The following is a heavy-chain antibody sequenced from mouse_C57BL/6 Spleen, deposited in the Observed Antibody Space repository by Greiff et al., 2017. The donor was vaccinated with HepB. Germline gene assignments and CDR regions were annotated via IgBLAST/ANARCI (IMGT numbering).Heavy chain of an antibody. V-gene: IGHV1S81*02. Sequence: VQLQQSGAELVKAGASVKMSCKASGYTFTSYWMHWVKQRLGQGLEWFAETNPTNGRTYYNEKFKSKATLTVDKSSSTAYMLLSGQTFEDSAVYYCARIKKIVATYFDYWGQGTTLIVSS. CDR3: ARIKKIVATYFDY. CDR2: TNPTNGRT. J-gene: IGHJ2*01. D-gene: IGHD1-1*01. CDR1: GYTFTSYW.